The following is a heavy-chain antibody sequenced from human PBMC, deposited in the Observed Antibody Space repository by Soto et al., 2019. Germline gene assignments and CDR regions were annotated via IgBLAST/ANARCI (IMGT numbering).Heavy chain of an antibody. CDR1: GGSFSGFY. J-gene: IGHJ6*02. CDR2: INDSGTT. CDR3: AGETSQNVYSHYGMDV. Sequence: NPSETLSLTCATYGGSFSGFYWSWIRQPPGKGLEWIGEINDSGTTNYNPSLKSRVTISADTSKTHFSLRLTSVTAADTAVYYCAGETSQNVYSHYGMDVWGQGTTVTVSS. V-gene: IGHV4-34*01.